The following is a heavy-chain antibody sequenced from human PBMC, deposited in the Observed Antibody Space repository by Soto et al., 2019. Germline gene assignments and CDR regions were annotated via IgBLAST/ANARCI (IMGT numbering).Heavy chain of an antibody. CDR1: GVSISSGNW. V-gene: IGHV4-4*02. D-gene: IGHD3-22*01. CDR3: ARLVYDSRLNYLYFDH. J-gene: IGHJ4*02. Sequence: PSETLSLTCDVSGVSISSGNWWSWVRQPPGKGLEWIAEVYNDGSANYHPSLESRATISVDRSKNQFSLRLSSVTAADTGKYYCARLVYDSRLNYLYFDHWVQGTLVTVSS. CDR2: VYNDGSA.